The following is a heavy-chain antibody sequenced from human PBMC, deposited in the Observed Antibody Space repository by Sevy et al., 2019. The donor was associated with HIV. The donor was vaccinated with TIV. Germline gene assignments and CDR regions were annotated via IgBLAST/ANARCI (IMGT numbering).Heavy chain of an antibody. D-gene: IGHD5-12*01. CDR1: GFTFDDYA. J-gene: IGHJ4*02. V-gene: IGHV3-49*03. CDR2: ITRNSYEAYGGPT. CDR3: TRGLATADTPEYYFDY. Sequence: GGSLRLSCTASGFTFDDYAMSWFRQAPGKGLEWVAFITRNSYEAYGGPTEYAASVKGRFIISRDDSKSIAYLQMNSLKTEDTAVYYCTRGLATADTPEYYFDYWGQGTLVTVSS.